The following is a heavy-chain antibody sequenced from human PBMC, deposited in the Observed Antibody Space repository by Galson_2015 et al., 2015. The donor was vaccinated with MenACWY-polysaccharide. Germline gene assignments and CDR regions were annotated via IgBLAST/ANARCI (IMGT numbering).Heavy chain of an antibody. CDR1: GFTFSSYC. Sequence: SLRLSCAASGFTFSSYCIHWVRQAPGKGLEWVAVISYDGSNKYYADSVKGRFTISRDNSKNTLYLQMNSLRAEDTAVYYCASRGELGITTYYYGMDVWGQWTTVTVSS. J-gene: IGHJ6*02. V-gene: IGHV3-30*03. CDR3: ASRGELGITTYYYGMDV. D-gene: IGHD3-16*01. CDR2: ISYDGSNK.